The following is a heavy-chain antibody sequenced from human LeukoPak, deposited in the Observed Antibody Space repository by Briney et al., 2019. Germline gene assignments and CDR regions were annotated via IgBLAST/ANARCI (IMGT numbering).Heavy chain of an antibody. V-gene: IGHV4-59*01. CDR2: IYYRRIT. CDR3: ARTEDWFDP. Sequence: PSETLSLTCTVSGGSISSYYWSWLRQPPGKGLELFGYIYYRRITNYTPSLKLRVTISVDPSRNQFSLKLSSVTAADTAVYYCARTEDWFDPWGQGTLVTVSS. CDR1: GGSISSYY. J-gene: IGHJ5*02. D-gene: IGHD1-14*01.